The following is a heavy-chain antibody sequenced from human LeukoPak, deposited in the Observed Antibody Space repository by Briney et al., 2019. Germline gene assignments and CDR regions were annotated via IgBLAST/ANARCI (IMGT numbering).Heavy chain of an antibody. D-gene: IGHD2-15*01. V-gene: IGHV4-39*01. CDR1: GGSISSSSYY. CDR2: MYHSGNT. CDR3: ATQQCSGGSCYSRAIWFDP. Sequence: SETLSLTCTVSGGSISSSSYYWGWIRQPPGKGLEWIASMYHSGNTYYDPSLKSRVTVSVDTSKNQFSLKLNSVTAADTAVYYCATQQCSGGSCYSRAIWFDPWGQGTLVTVSS. J-gene: IGHJ5*02.